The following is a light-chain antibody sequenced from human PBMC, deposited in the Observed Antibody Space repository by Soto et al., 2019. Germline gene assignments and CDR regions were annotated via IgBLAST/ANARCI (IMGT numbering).Light chain of an antibody. CDR1: QSISSY. J-gene: IGKJ2*01. CDR3: QQTYSMPVT. CDR2: GAS. Sequence: DIQMTQSPSSLSASVGDRVTITCRASQSISSYLNWYQRKPGKAPKLLIYGASSLQSGVPSRFTGRGSGADFTLNISSLQPEDFAAYYCQQTYSMPVTFGQGTKLE. V-gene: IGKV1-39*01.